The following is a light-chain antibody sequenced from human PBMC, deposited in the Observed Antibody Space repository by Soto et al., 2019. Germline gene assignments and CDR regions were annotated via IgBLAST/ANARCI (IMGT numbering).Light chain of an antibody. Sequence: IVLTQSPGTLSLSPGERATLSCRASQSISHKYLAWYQQEPGQAPRLLIHGVSIRATSIPNRFSSSGSGTDLTFIISRLEPEDFAVYYCQLYSGSPWTFGQGTKV. J-gene: IGKJ1*01. CDR2: GVS. V-gene: IGKV3-20*01. CDR1: QSISHKY. CDR3: QLYSGSPWT.